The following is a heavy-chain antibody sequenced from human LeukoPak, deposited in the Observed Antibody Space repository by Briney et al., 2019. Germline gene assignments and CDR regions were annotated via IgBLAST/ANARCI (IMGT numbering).Heavy chain of an antibody. Sequence: SETLSLTCAVYGGSFSGYYWSWIRQPPGKGLERIGEINHSGSTNYNPSLKSRVTISVDTSKNQFSLKLSSVTAADTAVYYCARGPLSGHLDWASIFDYWGQGTLVTVSS. CDR2: INHSGST. J-gene: IGHJ4*02. CDR1: GGSFSGYY. CDR3: ARGPLSGHLDWASIFDY. D-gene: IGHD3-9*01. V-gene: IGHV4-34*01.